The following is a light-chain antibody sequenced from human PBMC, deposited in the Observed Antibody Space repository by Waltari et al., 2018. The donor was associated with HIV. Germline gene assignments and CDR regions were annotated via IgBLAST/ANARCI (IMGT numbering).Light chain of an antibody. CDR3: AAWDGSLNGWV. V-gene: IGLV1-44*01. Sequence: QSVLTQPPSASGTPGPRVTISCSGSSSNIGSNTVNWYQQRPGTAPKPLIYNNNQRPSGVPDRFSGSKSGTSASLAISGLQSEDEADYYCAAWDGSLNGWVFGGGTKLTVL. CDR2: NNN. CDR1: SSNIGSNT. J-gene: IGLJ3*02.